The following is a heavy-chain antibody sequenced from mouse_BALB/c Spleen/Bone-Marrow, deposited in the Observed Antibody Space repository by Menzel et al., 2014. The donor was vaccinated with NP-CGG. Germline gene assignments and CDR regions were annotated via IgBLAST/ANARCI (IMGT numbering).Heavy chain of an antibody. V-gene: IGHV5-12-1*01. J-gene: IGHJ2*01. Sequence: EVQGVESGGGLVKPGGSLKLSCAASGFGFSSSDMSWVRQTPEKRLEWVAYISSGGGSTYYPDTVKGRFTISRDNAKNPLYLQMSSLKSEDTAMYYCATHYYGRFDYWGQGTTLTVSS. CDR1: GFGFSSSD. D-gene: IGHD1-2*01. CDR2: ISSGGGST. CDR3: ATHYYGRFDY.